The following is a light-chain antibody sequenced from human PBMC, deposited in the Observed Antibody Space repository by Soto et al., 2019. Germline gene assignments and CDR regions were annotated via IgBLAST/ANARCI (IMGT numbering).Light chain of an antibody. CDR1: SSDVGGYNY. CDR3: SSYAGSNNFV. CDR2: EVS. J-gene: IGLJ1*01. V-gene: IGLV2-8*01. Sequence: QSALTQPPSASGSPGQSVTISCTGTSSDVGGYNYVSLYQQHPGKAPKLMIYEVSKRPSGVPDRFSGSKSGNTASLTVSGLQAEEEADYYCSSYAGSNNFVFGTGTKLTVL.